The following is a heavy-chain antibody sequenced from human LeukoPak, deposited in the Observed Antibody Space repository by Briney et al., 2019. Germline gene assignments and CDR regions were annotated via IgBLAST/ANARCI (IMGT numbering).Heavy chain of an antibody. J-gene: IGHJ4*02. V-gene: IGHV3-49*04. Sequence: GRSLRLSCTGSGFTFGDYAVSWVRQAPGKGLEWVGFIRGKAYGGTTDFAASVKGRFTISRDDSKSIAYLQMNSLKTEDTAMYYCTRDTVGYDFWSGYSAFWGQGTLVTVSS. D-gene: IGHD3-3*01. CDR2: IRGKAYGGTT. CDR1: GFTFGDYA. CDR3: TRDTVGYDFWSGYSAF.